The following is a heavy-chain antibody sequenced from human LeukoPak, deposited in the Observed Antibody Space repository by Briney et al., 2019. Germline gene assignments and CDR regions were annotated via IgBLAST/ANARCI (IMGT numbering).Heavy chain of an antibody. D-gene: IGHD4-17*01. V-gene: IGHV3-74*01. CDR1: GFTFSTYW. J-gene: IGHJ3*02. Sequence: GGSLRLSCAASGFTFSTYWMHWVRQAPGKGLVWVSRINSDGSSTRYADSVKDRFTISRDNAKNTLYLQMNSLRAEDTAVYYCARDLRTTGAFDIWGQGTMVTVSS. CDR2: INSDGSST. CDR3: ARDLRTTGAFDI.